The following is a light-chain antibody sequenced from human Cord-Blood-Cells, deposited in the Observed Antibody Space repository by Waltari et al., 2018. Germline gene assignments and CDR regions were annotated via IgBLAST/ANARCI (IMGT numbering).Light chain of an antibody. CDR2: AAS. Sequence: DIQMTQSPSSLSASVGDRVPITCRASQSISSYLNWYQQKPGKAPKLLIYAASSLQSGVPSRFSGSGSGTDFTLTISSLQPEDFATYYCQQSYSTPFTFGPGTKVEIK. CDR1: QSISSY. J-gene: IGKJ3*01. V-gene: IGKV1-39*01. CDR3: QQSYSTPFT.